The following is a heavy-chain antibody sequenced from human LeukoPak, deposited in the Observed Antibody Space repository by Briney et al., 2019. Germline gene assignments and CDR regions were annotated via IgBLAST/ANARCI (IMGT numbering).Heavy chain of an antibody. CDR2: ISYDGSNK. V-gene: IGHV3-30*04. D-gene: IGHD2-15*01. Sequence: GGSLRLSCAASGFTFSSYAMLWVRQAPGKGLEWVAVISYDGSNKYYADSVKGRFTISRDNSKNTLYLQMNSLRAEDTAVYYCARVGVDVVVVAATQLGYYGMDVWGQGTTVTVSS. CDR1: GFTFSSYA. J-gene: IGHJ6*02. CDR3: ARVGVDVVVVAATQLGYYGMDV.